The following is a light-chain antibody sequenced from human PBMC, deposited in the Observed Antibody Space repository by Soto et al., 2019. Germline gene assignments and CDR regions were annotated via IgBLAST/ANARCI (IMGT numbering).Light chain of an antibody. CDR2: GAT. J-gene: IGKJ1*01. CDR3: QQYGNSPRS. V-gene: IGKV3-20*01. CDR1: QSVSSNY. Sequence: EIVLTQSPGTLSLSPGERATLSCRASQSVSSNYLAWYQQTPGQAPRLLMYGATSRATGIPDRFSGSGSGTDFTLTISRLEHEEFAVYYCQQYGNSPRSFGQGTKVEIK.